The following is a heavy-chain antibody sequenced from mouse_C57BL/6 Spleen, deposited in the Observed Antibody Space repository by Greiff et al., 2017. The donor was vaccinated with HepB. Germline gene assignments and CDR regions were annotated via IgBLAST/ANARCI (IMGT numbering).Heavy chain of an antibody. CDR1: GFTFSSYA. CDR2: ISDGGSYT. J-gene: IGHJ4*01. D-gene: IGHD2-5*01. CDR3: ARGSNYPYYYAMDY. V-gene: IGHV5-4*03. Sequence: EVKLMESGGGLVKPGGSLKLSCAASGFTFSSYAMSWVRQTPEKRLEWVATISDGGSYTYYPDNVKGRFTISRDNAKNNLYLQMSHLKSDDTAMYYCARGSNYPYYYAMDYWGQGTSVTVSS.